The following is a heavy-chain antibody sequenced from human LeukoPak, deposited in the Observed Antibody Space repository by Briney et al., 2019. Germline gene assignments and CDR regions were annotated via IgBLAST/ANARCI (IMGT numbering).Heavy chain of an antibody. V-gene: IGHV4-59*08. CDR2: IYYSGST. CDR3: ARHAGVGGVIVHFDY. J-gene: IGHJ4*02. Sequence: SETLSLTCTVSGGSISSYYWSWIRQPPGKGLEWIGYIYYSGSTNYNPSLKSRVTISVDTSKNQFSLKLSSVTAADTAVYYCARHAGVGGVIVHFDYWGQGTLVTVSS. CDR1: GGSISSYY. D-gene: IGHD3-16*02.